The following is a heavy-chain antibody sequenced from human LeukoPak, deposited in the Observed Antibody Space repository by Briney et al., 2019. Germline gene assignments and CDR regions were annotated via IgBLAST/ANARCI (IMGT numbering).Heavy chain of an antibody. V-gene: IGHV3-48*03. CDR2: ISSSGSTI. CDR3: ASLPSYGDYRHYAFDI. D-gene: IGHD4-17*01. CDR1: GFTFSSYE. J-gene: IGHJ3*02. Sequence: GGSLRLSCAASGFTFSSYEMNWVRQAPGKGLEWVSYISSSGSTIYYADSVKGRFTISRDNAKNSLYLQMNSLRAEDTAVYYCASLPSYGDYRHYAFDIWGQGTMVTVSS.